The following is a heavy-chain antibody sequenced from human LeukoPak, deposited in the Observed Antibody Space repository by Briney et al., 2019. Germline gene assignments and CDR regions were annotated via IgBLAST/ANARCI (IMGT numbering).Heavy chain of an antibody. J-gene: IGHJ4*02. CDR1: GGSFSGYY. D-gene: IGHD1-26*01. Sequence: PSETLSLTCAVYGGSFSGYYWTWIRQPPGKGLEWIGYVYSTGNTNYNPFLKSRVTVSLDPSKNRFSLRLSSVTAADTATYYCARTKSQSGSYRYYFDYWGEGALVTVSS. CDR2: VYSTGNT. V-gene: IGHV4-59*01. CDR3: ARTKSQSGSYRYYFDY.